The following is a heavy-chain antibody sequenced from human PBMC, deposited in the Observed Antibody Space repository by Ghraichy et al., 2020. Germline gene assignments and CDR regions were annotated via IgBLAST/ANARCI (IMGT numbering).Heavy chain of an antibody. Sequence: SETLSLTCAVYGGSFSGYYWSWIRQPPGKGLEWIGEINHSGSTNYNPSLKSRVTISVDTSKNQFSLKLSSVTAADTAVYYCARLSVDDSSGYYSKFDYWGQGTLVTVSS. CDR1: GGSFSGYY. CDR3: ARLSVDDSSGYYSKFDY. D-gene: IGHD3-22*01. V-gene: IGHV4-34*01. CDR2: INHSGST. J-gene: IGHJ4*02.